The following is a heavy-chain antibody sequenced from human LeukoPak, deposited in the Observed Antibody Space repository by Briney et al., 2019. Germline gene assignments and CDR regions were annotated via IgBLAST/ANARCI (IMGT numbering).Heavy chain of an antibody. Sequence: SGTLSLTCTVSGGSISSYYWSWIRQPAGKGLGWIGRIYTSGNTNYNPSLKSRVTMSLDTSKSQFSLKLSSVTAADTAVYYCARWVGTGYCSGGTYYNWFDPWGQGTLVTVSS. D-gene: IGHD2-15*01. CDR3: ARWVGTGYCSGGTYYNWFDP. V-gene: IGHV4-4*07. CDR2: IYTSGNT. J-gene: IGHJ5*02. CDR1: GGSISSYY.